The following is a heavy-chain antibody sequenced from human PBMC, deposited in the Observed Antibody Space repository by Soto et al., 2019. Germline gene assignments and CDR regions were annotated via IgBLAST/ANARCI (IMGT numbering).Heavy chain of an antibody. CDR3: ASGQRYSRENWFDP. Sequence: SQTLSLTCAISGDSVSSNSAAWNWIRQSPSRGLEWLGRTYYRSKWYNDYAVSVKSRITINPDTSKNQFSLQLNSVTPEDTAVYYCASGQRYSRENWFDPWGQGTLVTVSS. CDR2: TYYRSKWYN. J-gene: IGHJ5*02. CDR1: GDSVSSNSAA. V-gene: IGHV6-1*01. D-gene: IGHD1-26*01.